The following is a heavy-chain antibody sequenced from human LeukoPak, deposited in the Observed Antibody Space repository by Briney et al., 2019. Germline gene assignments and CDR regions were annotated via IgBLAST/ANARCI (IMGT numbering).Heavy chain of an antibody. J-gene: IGHJ4*02. CDR2: IWYDGSNK. CDR3: ARDLVPIAVAGTGDY. V-gene: IGHV3-33*01. CDR1: VFTFSSYG. Sequence: GGSLRLSCAASVFTFSSYGMPWVRQARGKGVERVAVIWYDGSNKYYADSVKGRFTISRDNSKNTLYLQMNSLRAEDTAVYYCARDLVPIAVAGTGDYWGQGTLVTVSS. D-gene: IGHD6-19*01.